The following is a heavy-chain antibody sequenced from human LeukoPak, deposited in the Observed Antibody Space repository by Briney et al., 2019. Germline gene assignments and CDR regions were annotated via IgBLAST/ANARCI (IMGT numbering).Heavy chain of an antibody. D-gene: IGHD3-10*01. V-gene: IGHV3-23*01. J-gene: IGHJ4*02. CDR3: TKGDSFGSGTYFHY. CDR1: GFTFNNFA. CDR2: ISGNAGHT. Sequence: QPGGSLRLSCAASGFTFNNFAMSWVRQAPGKGQEWVSTISGNAGHTYYADSVKGRFTISRDNSENALSLQMNSLRAEDTAVYYCTKGDSFGSGTYFHYWGQGSLVTVSS.